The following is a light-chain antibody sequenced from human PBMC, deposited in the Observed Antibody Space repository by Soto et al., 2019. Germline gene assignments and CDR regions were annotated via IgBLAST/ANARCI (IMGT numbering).Light chain of an antibody. CDR2: WAS. J-gene: IGKJ1*01. Sequence: DIVMTQSPESLAVSLGERATINCKSSQSVLYSSNNKNYLAWYQHKPGQPPKLLIYWASTRESGVPDRFSGSGSGTDFTLTISSLQAEDVAVYFCQQYYSTPRTFGQGTKVDI. CDR3: QQYYSTPRT. CDR1: QSVLYSSNNKNY. V-gene: IGKV4-1*01.